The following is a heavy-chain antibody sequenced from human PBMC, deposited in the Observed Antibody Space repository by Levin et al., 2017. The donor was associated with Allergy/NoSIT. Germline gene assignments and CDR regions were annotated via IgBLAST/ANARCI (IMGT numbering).Heavy chain of an antibody. V-gene: IGHV4-39*01. Sequence: SETLSLTCTVSGGSISSSSYFWGWIRQPPGTGLEWIGSVYYSGNTYYNPSLKSRVTISVDTSKNQISLKLSSVTAEDTAVYYCARQLGYGDYLFDYIWGQGTMVTVSS. CDR1: GGSISSSSYF. CDR2: VYYSGNT. J-gene: IGHJ3*02. CDR3: ARQLGYGDYLFDYI. D-gene: IGHD4-17*01.